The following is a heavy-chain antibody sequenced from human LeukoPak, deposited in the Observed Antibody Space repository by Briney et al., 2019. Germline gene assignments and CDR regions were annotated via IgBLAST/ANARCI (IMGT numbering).Heavy chain of an antibody. V-gene: IGHV4-34*01. CDR1: GGPFSGYY. Sequence: SETLSLTCAVYGGPFSGYYWSWIRQPPGKGLEWIGEINHSGSTNYNPSLKSRVTISVDTSKNQFSLKLSSVTAADTAVYYCATISYGGNSFSDAFDIWGQGTMVTVSS. D-gene: IGHD4-23*01. CDR2: INHSGST. J-gene: IGHJ3*02. CDR3: ATISYGGNSFSDAFDI.